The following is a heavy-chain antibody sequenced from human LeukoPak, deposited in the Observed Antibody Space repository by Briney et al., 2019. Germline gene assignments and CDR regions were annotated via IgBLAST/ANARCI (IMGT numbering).Heavy chain of an antibody. V-gene: IGHV3-48*01. CDR2: ISSSSSTI. D-gene: IGHD2-21*01. CDR1: GFTFSSYS. J-gene: IGHJ6*02. Sequence: PGGSLRLSCAASGFTFSSYSMNWVRQAPGKGLEWVSYISSSSSTIYYADSVKGRFTISRDNAKNSLYLQMNSLRAEDTAVYYCASGVLMWYYGMDVWGQGTTVTVSS. CDR3: ASGVLMWYYGMDV.